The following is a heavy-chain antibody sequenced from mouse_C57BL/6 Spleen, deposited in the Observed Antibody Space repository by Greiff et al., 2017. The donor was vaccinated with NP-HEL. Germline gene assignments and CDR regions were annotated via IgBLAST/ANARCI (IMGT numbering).Heavy chain of an antibody. V-gene: IGHV14-4*01. J-gene: IGHJ3*01. CDR3: TTDHDDDVPFAY. D-gene: IGHD2-4*01. CDR2: IDPENGDT. Sequence: EVQLQQSGAELVRPGASVKLSCTASGFNIKDDYMHWVKQRPEQGLEWIGWIDPENGDTEYASKFQGKATITADTSSNTAYLQLSSLTSEDTAVYYWTTDHDDDVPFAYWGQRTRVTVSA. CDR1: GFNIKDDY.